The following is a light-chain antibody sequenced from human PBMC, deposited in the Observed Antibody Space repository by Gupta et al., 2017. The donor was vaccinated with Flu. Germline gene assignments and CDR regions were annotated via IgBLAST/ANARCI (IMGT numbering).Light chain of an antibody. CDR2: DAS. V-gene: IGKV3-20*01. Sequence: EIVLTQSPGTLSLSPGERVTLSCRASQSVNNNYLAWYQQKPGQAPRLLFYDASNRATGIPDRFSGSGSGTDFTLTISRLEPEDFAVYYCQHYGSSYTFGQGTKLEI. CDR3: QHYGSSYT. J-gene: IGKJ2*01. CDR1: QSVNNNY.